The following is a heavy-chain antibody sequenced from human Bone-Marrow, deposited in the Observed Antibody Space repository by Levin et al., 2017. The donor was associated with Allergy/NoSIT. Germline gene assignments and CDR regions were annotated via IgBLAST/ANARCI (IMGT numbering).Heavy chain of an antibody. D-gene: IGHD3-9*01. Sequence: LSLTCAASGFTFRDYYMSWIRQAPGQGLEWLSYISGSSSYTNNADSVKGRFTISRDNTKNSLYLQMNSLRSEDTAVYYCARLKWRLTGYYIDYWGQGTLVTV. CDR2: ISGSSSYT. CDR3: ARLKWRLTGYYIDY. CDR1: GFTFRDYY. V-gene: IGHV3-11*03. J-gene: IGHJ4*02.